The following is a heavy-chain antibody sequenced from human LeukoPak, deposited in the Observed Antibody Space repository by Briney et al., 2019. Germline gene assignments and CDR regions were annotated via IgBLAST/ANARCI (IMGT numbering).Heavy chain of an antibody. D-gene: IGHD1-1*01. CDR1: GFTFSSFW. Sequence: GESLKISCAASGFTFSSFWMSWVRQAPGKGLEWVATIKQDGSEKYYVDSVKGRFTISRDNAKNSLYLQMNSLRAEDTAVYYCARPVQEWPLDYWGQGTLVTVSS. CDR3: ARPVQEWPLDY. J-gene: IGHJ4*02. V-gene: IGHV3-7*01. CDR2: IKQDGSEK.